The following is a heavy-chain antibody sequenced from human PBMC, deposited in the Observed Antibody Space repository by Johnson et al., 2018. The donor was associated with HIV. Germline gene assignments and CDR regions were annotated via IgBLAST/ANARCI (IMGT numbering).Heavy chain of an antibody. Sequence: AAGGVTVSSNYMTWVRQAPGNGLEWVSVLFSGGTTYYADSVKGRFTISRDNSKNTLFIQMNRLRAEDKAVYYCARACRDGYTCDVYDIWGQGTMVTVSS. V-gene: IGHV3-66*01. J-gene: IGHJ3*02. CDR3: ARACRDGYTCDVYDI. D-gene: IGHD5-12*01. CDR1: GVTVSSNY. CDR2: LFSGGTT.